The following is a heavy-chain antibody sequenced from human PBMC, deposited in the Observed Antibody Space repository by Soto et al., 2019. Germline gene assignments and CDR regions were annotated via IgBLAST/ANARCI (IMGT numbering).Heavy chain of an antibody. CDR1: GYTFTSYG. CDR3: ARAHGNDYDILTGYYLDY. Sequence: GASVKVSCKASGYTFTSYGISWVRQAPGQGLEWMGWISAYNGNTNYAQKLQGRVTMTTDTSTSTAYMELRSLRSDDTAVYYCARAHGNDYDILTGYYLDYWGQGTPVTVSS. V-gene: IGHV1-18*04. CDR2: ISAYNGNT. D-gene: IGHD3-9*01. J-gene: IGHJ4*02.